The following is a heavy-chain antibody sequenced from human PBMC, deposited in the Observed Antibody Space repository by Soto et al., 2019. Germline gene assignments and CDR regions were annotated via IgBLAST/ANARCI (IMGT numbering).Heavy chain of an antibody. D-gene: IGHD4-17*01. Sequence: PSETLSLTCTVSGGSISSSSYYWGWIRQPPGKGLEWIGSIYYSGSTFYNPSLKSRVTISVDTSKNQFSLKLTSVTAADTAVYYCARSSPKPLWTTVNAEYFQHWGQGTLVTVSS. CDR3: ARSSPKPLWTTVNAEYFQH. V-gene: IGHV4-39*01. J-gene: IGHJ1*01. CDR2: IYYSGST. CDR1: GGSISSSSYY.